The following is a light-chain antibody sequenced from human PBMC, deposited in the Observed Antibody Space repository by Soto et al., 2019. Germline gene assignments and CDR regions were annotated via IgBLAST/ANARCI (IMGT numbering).Light chain of an antibody. CDR3: QQYNNWPPYT. V-gene: IGKV3-15*01. CDR2: GAS. CDR1: QSVSSN. Sequence: IVMTQSPATLSVSPGERATLSCRASQSVSSNLAWYQQKPRQAPRLLIYGASTRATGIPARFSGSGSGTEFTLTISSLQSEDFAVYYCQQYNNWPPYTFGQGTKLEIK. J-gene: IGKJ2*01.